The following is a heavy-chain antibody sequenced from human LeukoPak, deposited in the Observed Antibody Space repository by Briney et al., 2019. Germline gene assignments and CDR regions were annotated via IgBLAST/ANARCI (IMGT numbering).Heavy chain of an antibody. D-gene: IGHD3-10*01. CDR1: GGSFSGYY. V-gene: IGHV4-34*01. J-gene: IGHJ6*03. CDR2: INHSGST. Sequence: SETLSLTCAVYGGSFSGYYWSWIRQPPGKGLEWIGEINHSGSTNYNPSLKSRVTISVDTSKNQFSLKLSSVTAAGTAVYHCARLLVRGVIYYYYYYMDVWGKGTTVTISS. CDR3: ARLLVRGVIYYYYYYMDV.